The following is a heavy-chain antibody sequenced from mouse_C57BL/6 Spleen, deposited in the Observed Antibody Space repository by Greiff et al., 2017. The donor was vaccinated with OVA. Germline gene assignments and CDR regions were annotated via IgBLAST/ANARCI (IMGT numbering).Heavy chain of an antibody. D-gene: IGHD2-2*01. J-gene: IGHJ4*01. V-gene: IGHV1-64*01. CDR3: ARWLPRYAMDY. Sequence: QVHVKQPGAELVKPGASVKLSCKASGYTFTSYWMHWVKQRPGQGLEWIGMIHPNSGSTNYNEKFKSKATLTVDKSSSTAYMQLSSLTSEDSAVYYCARWLPRYAMDYWGQGTSVTVSS. CDR2: IHPNSGST. CDR1: GYTFTSYW.